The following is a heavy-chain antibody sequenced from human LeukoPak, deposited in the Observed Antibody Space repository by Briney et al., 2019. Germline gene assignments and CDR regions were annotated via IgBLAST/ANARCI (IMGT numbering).Heavy chain of an antibody. V-gene: IGHV3-53*01. J-gene: IGHJ3*02. CDR1: GFTVSSNY. Sequence: GGSLRLSCAASGFTVSSNYMSWVRQAPGKGLEWVSVIYSGGSTFYADSVKGRFTISRDISSNTLYLQMNSRRAEDTAVYYCARGMVRGVSAFDIWGQGTMVTVSS. CDR3: ARGMVRGVSAFDI. CDR2: IYSGGST. D-gene: IGHD3-10*01.